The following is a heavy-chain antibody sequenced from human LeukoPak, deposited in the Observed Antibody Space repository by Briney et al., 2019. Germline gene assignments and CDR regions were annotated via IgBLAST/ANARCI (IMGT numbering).Heavy chain of an antibody. J-gene: IGHJ4*02. CDR1: GFTFSSYW. CDR2: IKQDGSEK. CDR3: ASTVITGTLPGFWDY. Sequence: GGSLRLSCAASGFTFSSYWMSWVRQAPGKGLEWVANIKQDGSEKYYVDSVKGRFTISRDNAKNSLYLQMNSLRAEDTAVYYCASTVITGTLPGFWDYWGQGTLVTVYS. D-gene: IGHD1-20*01. V-gene: IGHV3-7*01.